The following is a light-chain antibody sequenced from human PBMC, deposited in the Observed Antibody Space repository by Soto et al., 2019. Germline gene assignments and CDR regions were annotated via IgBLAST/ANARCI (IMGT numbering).Light chain of an antibody. CDR3: LSYTSSNTRV. Sequence: QSVLTQPASVSGSPGQSITISCTGTSSDVGDYKYVSWYQHHPGKVPKLMIYEVSNRPSGISSRFSGSKSGNTASLTISGLQAEDEADYYCLSYTSSNTRVFGGGTKLTVL. CDR1: SSDVGDYKY. CDR2: EVS. V-gene: IGLV2-14*01. J-gene: IGLJ2*01.